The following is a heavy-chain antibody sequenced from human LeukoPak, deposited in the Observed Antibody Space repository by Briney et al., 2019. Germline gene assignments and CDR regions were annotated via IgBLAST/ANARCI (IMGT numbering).Heavy chain of an antibody. V-gene: IGHV5-51*01. Sequence: GESLKISCEGSGYSFSNYWIGWVRQMSGKGLEWMGIIYPGDSDTRYSPSFQGQVTISADKSISTAYLLWSRLKASDTAMYFCVRLPGTGLCRGGSCLHFDYWGQGAQVTVSS. D-gene: IGHD2-15*01. CDR3: VRLPGTGLCRGGSCLHFDY. J-gene: IGHJ4*02. CDR2: IYPGDSDT. CDR1: GYSFSNYW.